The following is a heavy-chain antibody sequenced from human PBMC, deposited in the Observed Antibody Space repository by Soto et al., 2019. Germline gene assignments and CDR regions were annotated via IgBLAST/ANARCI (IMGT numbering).Heavy chain of an antibody. Sequence: EVQLLESGGGLVQPGGSLRLSCAASGFTFSSYAMSWVRQAPGKGLEWVSAMSGSGGSTYYADSVKGRFTISRDNSKNTLYLQMNSLRAEDTAVYYCAKDSSSRPNEYYYYGMDVWGQGTTVTVSS. J-gene: IGHJ6*02. V-gene: IGHV3-23*01. CDR2: MSGSGGST. CDR1: GFTFSSYA. CDR3: AKDSSSRPNEYYYYGMDV. D-gene: IGHD6-6*01.